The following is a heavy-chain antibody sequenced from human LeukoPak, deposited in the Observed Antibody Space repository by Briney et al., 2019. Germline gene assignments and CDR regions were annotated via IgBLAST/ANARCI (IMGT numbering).Heavy chain of an antibody. J-gene: IGHJ4*02. CDR2: ISSSGSTI. Sequence: GGSLRLSCAASGFTFSSYDMNWVRQAPGKGLEWVSYISSSGSTIFYADSVKGRFTISKDNSKNILYLQMNSLRAEDTALYYCAKDFVGTGNFRGGDYWGQGTLVTVSS. D-gene: IGHD1-1*01. V-gene: IGHV3-48*03. CDR1: GFTFSSYD. CDR3: AKDFVGTGNFRGGDY.